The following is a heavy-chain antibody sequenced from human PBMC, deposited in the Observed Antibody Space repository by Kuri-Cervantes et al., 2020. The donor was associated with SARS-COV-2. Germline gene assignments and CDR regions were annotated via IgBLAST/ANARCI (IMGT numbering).Heavy chain of an antibody. J-gene: IGHJ3*02. Sequence: ASVKVSCKASGYTFTGYYMHWVRQAPGQGLEWMGRSNPNSGGTNYAQKFQGRVTMTRDTSISTAYMELSRLRSDDTAVYYCARDADSSSWYPGAFDIWGQGTMVTVSS. V-gene: IGHV1-2*06. CDR2: SNPNSGGT. CDR3: ARDADSSSWYPGAFDI. D-gene: IGHD6-13*01. CDR1: GYTFTGYY.